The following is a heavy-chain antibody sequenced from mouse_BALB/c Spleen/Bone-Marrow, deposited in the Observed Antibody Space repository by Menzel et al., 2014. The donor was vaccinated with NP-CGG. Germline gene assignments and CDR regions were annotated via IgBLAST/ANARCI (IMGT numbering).Heavy chain of an antibody. CDR1: GFTFSSYG. CDR3: ARRRDGPYAMDY. Sequence: EVKLVESGGDLVKPGGSLKLSCAASGFTFSSYGMSWVRQTPDKRLEWVATINNGSSHTFYPDSVKGRFTISRDNAKNTLYLQMSSLKSEDTAMYYCARRRDGPYAMDYWGQGTSVTVSS. D-gene: IGHD2-3*01. CDR2: INNGSSHT. V-gene: IGHV5-6*01. J-gene: IGHJ4*01.